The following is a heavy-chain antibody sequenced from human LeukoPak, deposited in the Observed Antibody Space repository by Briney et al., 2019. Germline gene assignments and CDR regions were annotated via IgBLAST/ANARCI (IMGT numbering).Heavy chain of an antibody. Sequence: GGSLRLSCAASGFTFSTYAVNWVRQAPGKGLEWVSYINYDGRDVYYADSVKGRFTTSRDNAKNSLYLQVNSLRDEDTAVYYCARDLYSYGRFDYWGQGTLVTISS. D-gene: IGHD5-18*01. CDR1: GFTFSTYA. CDR2: INYDGRDV. CDR3: ARDLYSYGRFDY. J-gene: IGHJ4*02. V-gene: IGHV3-48*02.